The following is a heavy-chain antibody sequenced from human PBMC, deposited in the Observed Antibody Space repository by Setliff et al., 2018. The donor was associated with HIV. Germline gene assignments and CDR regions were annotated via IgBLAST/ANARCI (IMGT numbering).Heavy chain of an antibody. V-gene: IGHV1-69*10. Sequence: SVKVSCKDSRSTFNSQPIIWVRQLPGQGLDWMGRIIPILGIADYAQRFQGKVTITADKSTSTAYMELTSLSLDDTAMYYCVRRVQRPPHCSYYSMDVWGEGTMVTVSS. CDR1: RSTFNSQP. J-gene: IGHJ6*03. D-gene: IGHD3-3*01. CDR3: VRRVQRPPHCSYYSMDV. CDR2: IIPILGIA.